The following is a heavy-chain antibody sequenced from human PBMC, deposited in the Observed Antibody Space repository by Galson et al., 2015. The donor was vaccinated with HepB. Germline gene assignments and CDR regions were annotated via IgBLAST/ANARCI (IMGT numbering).Heavy chain of an antibody. V-gene: IGHV2-70*04. CDR3: ARNQYYYDSSGYWVDAFDI. J-gene: IGHJ3*02. CDR2: IDWDDDK. D-gene: IGHD3-22*01. Sequence: PALVKPTQTLTLTCTFSGFSLSTSGMRVSWIRQPPGKALEWLARIDWDDDKFYSTSLKTRLTISKDTSKNQVVLTMTNMDPVDTATYYCARNQYYYDSSGYWVDAFDIWGQGTMVAVSS. CDR1: GFSLSTSGMR.